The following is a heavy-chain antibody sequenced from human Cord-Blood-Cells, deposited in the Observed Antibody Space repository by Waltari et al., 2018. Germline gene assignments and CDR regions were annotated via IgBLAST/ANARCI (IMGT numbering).Heavy chain of an antibody. J-gene: IGHJ4*02. CDR3: ARDSSNYFDY. D-gene: IGHD4-4*01. Sequence: QVQLVESGGGVVQPGRSLRLSCAASVFTFSSYAMHWVRQAPAKGLEWVAVISYDGSNKYYADSVKGRFTISRDNSKNTLYLQMNSLRAEDTAVYYCARDSSNYFDYWGQGTLVTVSS. V-gene: IGHV3-30-3*01. CDR2: ISYDGSNK. CDR1: VFTFSSYA.